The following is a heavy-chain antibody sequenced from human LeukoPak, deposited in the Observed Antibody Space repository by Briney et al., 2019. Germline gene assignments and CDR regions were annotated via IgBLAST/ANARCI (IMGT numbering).Heavy chain of an antibody. CDR2: ISTDIVYT. Sequence: PGGSLRLSCAASGFSFRDYYMSWIRQAPGKGLEWVSFISTDIVYTNYADPMKGRFTISRDNAKNSLYLQLNSLRAEDTAVYYCARESHGTGDQWGQGTLVTVSS. CDR3: ARESHGTGDQ. V-gene: IGHV3-11*05. CDR1: GFSFRDYY. D-gene: IGHD3-10*01. J-gene: IGHJ4*02.